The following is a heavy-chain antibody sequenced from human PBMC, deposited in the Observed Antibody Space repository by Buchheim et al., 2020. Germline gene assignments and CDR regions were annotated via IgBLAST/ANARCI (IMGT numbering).Heavy chain of an antibody. CDR3: ARSPFDY. J-gene: IGHJ4*02. Sequence: VQLVESGGGVVQPGRSLRLSCTASGFTFSSHWMHWVRQAPGKGLVWVSRINGDGSSTRYADSVKGRFTISRDNAKNTVYLQMNSLRVEDTAVYYCARSPFDYWGQGIL. CDR2: INGDGSST. CDR1: GFTFSSHW. V-gene: IGHV3-74*02.